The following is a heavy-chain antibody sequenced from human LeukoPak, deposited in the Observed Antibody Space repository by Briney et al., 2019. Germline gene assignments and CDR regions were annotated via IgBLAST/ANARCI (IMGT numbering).Heavy chain of an antibody. Sequence: SQTLSLTCTVSGGSISSGGYYWSWIRQHPGKGLEWIGYIYYSGSTYHNPSLKSRVTISVDTSKNQFSLKLSSVTAADTAVYYCARGLYCSGGSCYWGDAFDIWGQGTMVTVSS. CDR2: IYYSGST. V-gene: IGHV4-31*03. CDR1: GGSISSGGYY. J-gene: IGHJ3*02. D-gene: IGHD2-15*01. CDR3: ARGLYCSGGSCYWGDAFDI.